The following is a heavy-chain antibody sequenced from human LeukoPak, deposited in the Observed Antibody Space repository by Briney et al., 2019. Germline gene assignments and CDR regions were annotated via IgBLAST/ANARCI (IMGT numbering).Heavy chain of an antibody. J-gene: IGHJ4*02. CDR1: GGSISSYY. Sequence: SETLSLTCTVSGGSISSYYWSWIRQPPGEGLEWIGYIYYSGSTNYNPSLKSRVTISVDTSKNQFSLKLSSVTAADTAVYYCAVGDILTGYWFFDYWGQGTLVTVSS. D-gene: IGHD3-9*01. CDR3: AVGDILTGYWFFDY. V-gene: IGHV4-59*01. CDR2: IYYSGST.